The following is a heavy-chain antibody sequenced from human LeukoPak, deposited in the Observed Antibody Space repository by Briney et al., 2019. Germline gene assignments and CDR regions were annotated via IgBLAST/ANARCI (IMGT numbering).Heavy chain of an antibody. CDR2: ISYDGSNK. V-gene: IGHV3-30-3*01. CDR3: ARDAFGSIAAQRFDP. J-gene: IGHJ5*02. CDR1: GFTFSSYA. D-gene: IGHD6-6*01. Sequence: PGRSLRLSCAASGFTFSSYAMHWVRQAPGKGLEWVAVISYDGSNKYYADSVKGRLTISRDNSKNTLYLQMNSLRAEDTAVYYCARDAFGSIAAQRFDPWGQGTLVTVSS.